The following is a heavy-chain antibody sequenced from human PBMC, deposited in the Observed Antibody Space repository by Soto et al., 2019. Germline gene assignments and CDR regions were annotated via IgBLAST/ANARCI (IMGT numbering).Heavy chain of an antibody. J-gene: IGHJ3*02. Sequence: VGSLRLSCAASGFTISNSWIHWVRQAPGKGLVWVSRINSDGRTTSYAESVKGRFTISRDNAKNTLYLQMNSLRAEDTAVYYCARADSSGNYYVKAFDIWGQGTIVTVSS. V-gene: IGHV3-74*01. CDR1: GFTISNSW. CDR3: ARADSSGNYYVKAFDI. D-gene: IGHD3-22*01. CDR2: INSDGRTT.